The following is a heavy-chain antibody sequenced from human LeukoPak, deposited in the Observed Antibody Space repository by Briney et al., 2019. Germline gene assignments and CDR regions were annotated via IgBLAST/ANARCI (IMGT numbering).Heavy chain of an antibody. D-gene: IGHD5-18*01. CDR2: ISSSGGTI. Sequence: GGSLRLSCAASGFTFSYYSMNWVRQAPGKGLEWVSYISSSGGTIKYADSVKGRFTISRDNAKNSLYLQMNSLRAEDTAVYYCARDNSSTYSYGLGYWGQGTLVTVSS. V-gene: IGHV3-48*04. J-gene: IGHJ4*02. CDR3: ARDNSSTYSYGLGY. CDR1: GFTFSYYS.